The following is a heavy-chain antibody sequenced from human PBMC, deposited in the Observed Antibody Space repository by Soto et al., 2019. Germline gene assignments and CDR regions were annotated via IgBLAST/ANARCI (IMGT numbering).Heavy chain of an antibody. CDR1: GGTFGNYG. D-gene: IGHD3-10*01. Sequence: SVKVSCKASGGTFGNYGISWLRQAPGQGLEWMGGTIPIFDTPHYAQKFRDRVTITADATSTAYMELTSLTSEDTATYYCARDREDGSGTKYNWFDSWGQGTLVTVS. V-gene: IGHV1-69*13. CDR3: ARDREDGSGTKYNWFDS. CDR2: TIPIFDTP. J-gene: IGHJ5*01.